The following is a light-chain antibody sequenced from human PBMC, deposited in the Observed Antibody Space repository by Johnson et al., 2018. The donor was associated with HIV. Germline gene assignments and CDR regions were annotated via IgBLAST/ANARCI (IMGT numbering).Light chain of an antibody. J-gene: IGLJ1*01. CDR3: GTWDPSLSPGGV. CDR2: KNN. Sequence: QSVLTQPPSVSAAPGQKVTISCSGSSSNIGNNYVSWYQILPGTAPKLLIYKNNQRPSGIPDRFSGSKSGTSATLGVTGLQTGDEADYYCGTWDPSLSPGGVFGTGTKVTVL. CDR1: SSNIGNNY. V-gene: IGLV1-51*02.